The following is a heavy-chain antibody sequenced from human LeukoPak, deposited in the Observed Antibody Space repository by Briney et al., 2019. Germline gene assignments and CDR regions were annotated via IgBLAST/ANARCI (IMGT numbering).Heavy chain of an antibody. D-gene: IGHD3-22*01. V-gene: IGHV1-46*01. J-gene: IGHJ5*02. CDR2: INPSGGST. CDR1: GYTFTSYY. Sequence: ASVKVSCKASGYTFTSYYMHWVRQAPGQGLEWMGIINPSGGSTSYAQKFQGRVTMTRDTSISTAYMELSRLRSDDTAVYYCARDRITMIVVVETNWFDPWGQGTLVTVSS. CDR3: ARDRITMIVVVETNWFDP.